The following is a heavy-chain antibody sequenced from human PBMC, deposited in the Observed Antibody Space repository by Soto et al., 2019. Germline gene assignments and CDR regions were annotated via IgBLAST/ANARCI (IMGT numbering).Heavy chain of an antibody. Sequence: QVQLVQSGAEVKKPGASVKVSCKASGYTFTSYYMHWVRQAPGQGLEWMGIINPSGGSTSYAQKFQGRVTMTRDTSTSTVYMELSSLRSEDTAVYYCARDGVVVVVAATRHWFDPWGQGTLVTVSS. CDR3: ARDGVVVVVAATRHWFDP. V-gene: IGHV1-46*01. J-gene: IGHJ5*02. CDR2: INPSGGST. D-gene: IGHD2-15*01. CDR1: GYTFTSYY.